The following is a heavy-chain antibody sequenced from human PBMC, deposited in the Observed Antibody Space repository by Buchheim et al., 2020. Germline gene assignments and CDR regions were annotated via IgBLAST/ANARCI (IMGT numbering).Heavy chain of an antibody. CDR3: ARDWGRGNTAMTNYGMDV. J-gene: IGHJ6*02. CDR1: GGTFSSYT. V-gene: IGHV1-69*08. D-gene: IGHD5-18*01. CDR2: IIPILGIA. Sequence: QVQLVQSGAEVKKPGSSVKVSCKASGGTFSSYTISWVRQAPGQGLEWMGRIIPILGIANYAQKFQVRVTITADKSTSTAYMELSSLRSEDTAVYYCARDWGRGNTAMTNYGMDVWGQGTT.